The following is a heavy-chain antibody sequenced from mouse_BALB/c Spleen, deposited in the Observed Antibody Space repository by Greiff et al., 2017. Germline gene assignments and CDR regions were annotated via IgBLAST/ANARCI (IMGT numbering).Heavy chain of an antibody. J-gene: IGHJ3*01. Sequence: QVQLQQSGAELAKPGASVKMSCKASGYTFTSYWMHWVKQRPGQGLEWIGYINPSTGYTEYNQKFKDKATLTADKSSSTAYMQLSSLTSEDSAVYYCARCDYDVGAYWGQGTLVTVSA. CDR1: GYTFTSYW. D-gene: IGHD2-4*01. V-gene: IGHV1-7*01. CDR2: INPSTGYT. CDR3: ARCDYDVGAY.